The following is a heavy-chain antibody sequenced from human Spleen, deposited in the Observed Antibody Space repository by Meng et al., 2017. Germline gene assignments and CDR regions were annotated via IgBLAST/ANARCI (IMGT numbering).Heavy chain of an antibody. Sequence: EVQLVESGGGLVQPGGSLRLSCAASGFTFSDHYMDWVRQAPGKGLEWVGRNTDTPNSYTANYAASVKGRFTMTRDDLKTSLYLEMNSLKTDDTAVYYCARDTATSLDYWGQGTLVTVSS. CDR2: NTDTPNSYTA. CDR3: ARDTATSLDY. V-gene: IGHV3-72*01. J-gene: IGHJ4*02. D-gene: IGHD2-15*01. CDR1: GFTFSDHY.